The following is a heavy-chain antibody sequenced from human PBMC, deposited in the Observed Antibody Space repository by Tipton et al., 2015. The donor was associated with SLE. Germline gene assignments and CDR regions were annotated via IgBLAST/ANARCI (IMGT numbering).Heavy chain of an antibody. CDR2: IYYSGST. CDR1: GGSISSYY. Sequence: TLSLTCTVSGGSISSYYWSWIRQPPGKGLEWIGYIYYSGSTNYNPSLKSRVTISVDTSKNQFSLKLSSVTAADTAVYYCAREMDSSGTTFDYWGQGTLVTVSS. D-gene: IGHD6-19*01. V-gene: IGHV4-59*01. J-gene: IGHJ4*02. CDR3: AREMDSSGTTFDY.